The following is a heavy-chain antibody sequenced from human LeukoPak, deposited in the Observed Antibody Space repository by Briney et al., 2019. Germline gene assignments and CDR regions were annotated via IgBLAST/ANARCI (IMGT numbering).Heavy chain of an antibody. CDR3: ARERTLTSCYDY. Sequence: GASVTVSFMSSGYTFTDYYMHWVRQAPGKGREGMGSINPNSGGTNYAQKFQGRVTMTRDTSISTAYMELSRLRSDDTAVYYCARERTLTSCYDYWGQGTLVTVSS. CDR2: INPNSGGT. V-gene: IGHV1-2*02. J-gene: IGHJ4*02. D-gene: IGHD2-15*01. CDR1: GYTFTDYY.